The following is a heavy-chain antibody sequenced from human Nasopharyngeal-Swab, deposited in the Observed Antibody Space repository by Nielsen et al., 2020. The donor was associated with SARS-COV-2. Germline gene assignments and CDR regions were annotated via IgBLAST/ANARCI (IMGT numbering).Heavy chain of an antibody. CDR3: ASPVFGVVSDAFDL. CDR1: GIFVSDYY. V-gene: IGHV3-53*01. Sequence: GESLKISCAASGIFVSDYYMNWVRQAPGMGLEWVSVVYAGGSTFYADSVKGRFTISRDNSKNKLYLQMNNLRPEDTAMYYCASPVFGVVSDAFDLWGQGTMVTVSS. CDR2: VYAGGST. J-gene: IGHJ3*01. D-gene: IGHD3-3*01.